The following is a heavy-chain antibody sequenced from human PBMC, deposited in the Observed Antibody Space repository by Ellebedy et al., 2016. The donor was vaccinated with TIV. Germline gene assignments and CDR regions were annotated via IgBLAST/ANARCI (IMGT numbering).Heavy chain of an antibody. D-gene: IGHD2-21*02. V-gene: IGHV3-23*01. CDR3: AKDRTSGDGYWVFDS. CDR2: IVGSGA. Sequence: GESLKISCAASGFPFSPYAMAWVRQAPGKGLEWVLGIVGSGAQKYAASVKGRFTISRDNSKRTVDLQMRSVRDEDPAVYFCAKDRTSGDGYWVFDSWGQGTMVSVSS. J-gene: IGHJ4*02. CDR1: GFPFSPYA.